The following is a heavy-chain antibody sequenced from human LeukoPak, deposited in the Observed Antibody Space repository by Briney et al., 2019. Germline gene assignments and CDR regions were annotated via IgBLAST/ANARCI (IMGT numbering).Heavy chain of an antibody. Sequence: TGGSLRLSCAASGFTVSSNYMSWVRQAPGKGLEWVSVIYSGGSTYYADSVKGRFTISRDNSKNTLYLQMNSLRAEDTAVYYCARGSPSFLTSGLDYWGQGTLVTVSS. V-gene: IGHV3-53*01. D-gene: IGHD3-10*01. CDR1: GFTVSSNY. CDR3: ARGSPSFLTSGLDY. CDR2: IYSGGST. J-gene: IGHJ4*02.